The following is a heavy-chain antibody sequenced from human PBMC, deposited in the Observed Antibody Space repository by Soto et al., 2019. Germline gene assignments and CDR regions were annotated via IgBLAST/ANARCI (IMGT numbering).Heavy chain of an antibody. Sequence: SVKVSCKASGGSFSSSSINWVGQAPVQGLEWMGGIIPMFGTTNYAQKLQGRVTLTADESTSTAYMEMTDLSSDDTAVHYCAREFWHSSTTSCRNYYFDDWGQGTLVTVSS. CDR3: AREFWHSSTTSCRNYYFDD. J-gene: IGHJ4*02. V-gene: IGHV1-69*13. CDR2: IIPMFGTT. CDR1: GGSFSSSS. D-gene: IGHD2-2*01.